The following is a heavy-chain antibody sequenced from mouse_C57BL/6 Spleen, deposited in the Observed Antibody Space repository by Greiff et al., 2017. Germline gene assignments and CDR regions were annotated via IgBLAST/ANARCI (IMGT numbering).Heavy chain of an antibody. CDR1: GYAFSSSW. J-gene: IGHJ4*01. V-gene: IGHV1-82*01. CDR3: ASYYSNFYAMDY. Sequence: QVQLQQSGPELVKPGASVKISCKASGYAFSSSWMNWVKQRPGKGLEWIGRIYPGDGDTNYNGKFKGKATLTADKSSSTAYMQLSSLTSEDSAVYFCASYYSNFYAMDYWGQGTSVTVSS. CDR2: IYPGDGDT. D-gene: IGHD2-5*01.